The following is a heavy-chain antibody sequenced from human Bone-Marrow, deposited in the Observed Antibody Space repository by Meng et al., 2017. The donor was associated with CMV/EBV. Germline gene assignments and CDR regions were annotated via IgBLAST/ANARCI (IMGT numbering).Heavy chain of an antibody. D-gene: IGHD6-19*01. J-gene: IGHJ4*02. CDR1: GFTVSSNY. CDR3: AREAGVAVAGTGYFDY. Sequence: GQRVGTGGGLIPPGGSLRLSCAAAGFTVSSNYMSWVRQAPGKGLEWVSVIYSGGSTYYADSVKGRFTISRDNSKNTLYLQMNSLRAEDTAVYYCAREAGVAVAGTGYFDYWGQGTLVTVSS. V-gene: IGHV3-53*02. CDR2: IYSGGST.